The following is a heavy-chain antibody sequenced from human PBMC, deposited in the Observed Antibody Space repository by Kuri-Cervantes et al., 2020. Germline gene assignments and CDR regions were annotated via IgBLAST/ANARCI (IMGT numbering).Heavy chain of an antibody. J-gene: IGHJ5*01. CDR1: GFTFGDDD. Sequence: SLKISCVASGFTFGDDDVNWVRQAPGKGLEWVSGISWNSGSIGYADSVKGRFTISRDNAKNSLYLQMNSLRVEDTAVYYCAREPTVTTGWFDLWGQGTLVTVSS. V-gene: IGHV3-9*01. CDR3: AREPTVTTGWFDL. D-gene: IGHD4-17*01. CDR2: ISWNSGSI.